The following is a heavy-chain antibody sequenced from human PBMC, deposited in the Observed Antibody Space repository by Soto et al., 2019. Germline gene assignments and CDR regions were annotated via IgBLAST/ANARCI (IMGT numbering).Heavy chain of an antibody. V-gene: IGHV3-23*01. CDR2: ISASGGST. CDR1: GFSFNVYA. D-gene: IGHD3-9*01. CDR3: ASGFYDRPGYFDC. Sequence: LRLSCAASGFSFNVYAMTWVRRSPGKGLEWVSCISASGGSTYYADSVKGRFTLSRDNSKNTVYLQMNSLRAEDTALYYCASGFYDRPGYFDCWGQGTLVTVSS. J-gene: IGHJ4*02.